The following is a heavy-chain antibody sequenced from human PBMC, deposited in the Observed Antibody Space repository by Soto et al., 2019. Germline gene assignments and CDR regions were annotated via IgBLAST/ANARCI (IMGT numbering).Heavy chain of an antibody. Sequence: SETLSLTCAVYGGSFSGYYWTWIRQPPGTGLEWIGEINHSGSTNYNPSLKSRVTISVDTSKNQFSLKLSSVTAADTAVYYCARESRYCSGGSCYFLPGIDYWGQGTLVTVSS. J-gene: IGHJ4*02. V-gene: IGHV4-34*01. CDR2: INHSGST. CDR3: ARESRYCSGGSCYFLPGIDY. CDR1: GGSFSGYY. D-gene: IGHD2-15*01.